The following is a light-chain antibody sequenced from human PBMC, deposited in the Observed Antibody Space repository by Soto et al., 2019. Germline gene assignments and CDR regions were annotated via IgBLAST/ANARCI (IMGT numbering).Light chain of an antibody. Sequence: EIVLTQSPGTLSLSPWERATLSCRASQSVSSSYLAWYQQKPGQAPRLLIYGASSRATGIPDRFSGSGSGTEFTLTISSLQSEDYAVYFCQQYIRWPLTFGGGTKVDIK. CDR1: QSVSSSY. V-gene: IGKV3-20*01. J-gene: IGKJ4*01. CDR3: QQYIRWPLT. CDR2: GAS.